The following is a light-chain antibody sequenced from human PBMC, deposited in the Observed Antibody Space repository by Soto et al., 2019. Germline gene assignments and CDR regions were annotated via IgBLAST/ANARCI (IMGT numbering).Light chain of an antibody. Sequence: SHELTQPPSVSVSPGQTASITCSGDKLGDKYACWYQQKPGQSPVLVIYQDSKRPSGIPERFSGSNSGNTATLTISGTQAMDEADYYCQAWDSSTEVFGTGTKLTVL. CDR2: QDS. V-gene: IGLV3-1*01. CDR1: KLGDKY. J-gene: IGLJ1*01. CDR3: QAWDSSTEV.